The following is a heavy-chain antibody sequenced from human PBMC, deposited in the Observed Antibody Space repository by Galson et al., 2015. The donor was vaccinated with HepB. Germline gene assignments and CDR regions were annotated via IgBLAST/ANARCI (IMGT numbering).Heavy chain of an antibody. J-gene: IGHJ3*02. CDR3: AKNYGDYGIGGGLDI. CDR2: IYPGDSET. Sequence: QSGAEVKKPGESLKISCKASGYRSTNYWIVWVRQMPGKGLEWMGMIYPGDSETRYSPSFQGQVTISVDKSTDTANLQWSSLEASDTAMYYCAKNYGDYGIGGGLDIWGQGTMVTVSS. D-gene: IGHD4-17*01. V-gene: IGHV5-51*01. CDR1: GYRSTNYW.